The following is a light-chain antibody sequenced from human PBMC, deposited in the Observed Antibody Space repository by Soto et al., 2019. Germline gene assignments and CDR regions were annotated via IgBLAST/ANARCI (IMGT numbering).Light chain of an antibody. V-gene: IGKV3D-20*02. CDR2: GAS. CDR1: QSVSSSY. J-gene: IGKJ4*01. CDR3: QQRSNWPLT. Sequence: EIVMTQSPATLSVSPGERATLSCRAGQSVSSSYLAWYQQKPGQAPRLLIYGASSRATGIPARFSGSGSGTDFTLTISCLEPEDFAVYYCQQRSNWPLTFGGGTKVDI.